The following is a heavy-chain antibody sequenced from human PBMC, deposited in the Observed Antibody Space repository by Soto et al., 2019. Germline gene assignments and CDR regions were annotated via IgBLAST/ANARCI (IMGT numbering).Heavy chain of an antibody. CDR3: ARDSGYDLTQPGMDV. V-gene: IGHV3-13*01. CDR1: GFTFNNYD. Sequence: TGGSLRLSCAASGFTFNNYDMHWVRQATGKGLEWVAVIGAAGDTHYPGSVKGRFTISRENGKNSVYLQMNSLRAGDTAIYYCARDSGYDLTQPGMDVWDQGTTVTVSS. J-gene: IGHJ6*02. D-gene: IGHD5-12*01. CDR2: IGAAGDT.